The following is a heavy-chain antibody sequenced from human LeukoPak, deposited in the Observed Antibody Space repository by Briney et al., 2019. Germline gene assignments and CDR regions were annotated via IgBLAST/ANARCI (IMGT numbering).Heavy chain of an antibody. V-gene: IGHV4-34*01. CDR3: ARGQGDDSSGYYSDY. CDR2: INHSGST. Sequence: PSETLSLTCAVYGGSFSGYYWSWIRQPPGKGLEWIGEINHSGSTNHNPSLQSRVTISVDTSKNQFSLKLSSVTAADTAVYYCARGQGDDSSGYYSDYWGQGTRVTVSS. J-gene: IGHJ4*02. CDR1: GGSFSGYY. D-gene: IGHD3-22*01.